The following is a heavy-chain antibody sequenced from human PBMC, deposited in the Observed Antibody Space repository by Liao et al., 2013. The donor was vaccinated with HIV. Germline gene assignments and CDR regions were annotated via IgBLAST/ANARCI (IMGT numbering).Heavy chain of an antibody. Sequence: QVQLQESGPGLVKPSETLSLTCTVSGGSISSYYWSWIRQPAGKGLEWIGRIYTSGSTNYNPSLKSRVTMSVDTSKKYFSLRLTSVTAADTAVYFCARVGPDGIDAFDIWGQGTMVTVSS. CDR3: ARVGPDGIDAFDI. J-gene: IGHJ3*02. CDR2: IYTSGST. CDR1: GGSISSYY. V-gene: IGHV4-4*07.